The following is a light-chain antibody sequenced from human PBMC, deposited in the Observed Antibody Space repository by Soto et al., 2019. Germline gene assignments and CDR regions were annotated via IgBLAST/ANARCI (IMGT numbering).Light chain of an antibody. J-gene: IGLJ2*01. CDR2: DDG. Sequence: SYELTHAPSVSVAPGQTARSTCGGNTFAIKSVHWYQQKPGQAPVLVVYDDGDRPSGIPERFSGSNSGNTAPLTITRVEAGDEADYHCQVWDSSSDHRVVFGGGTKVTVL. CDR3: QVWDSSSDHRVV. CDR1: TFAIKS. V-gene: IGLV3-21*02.